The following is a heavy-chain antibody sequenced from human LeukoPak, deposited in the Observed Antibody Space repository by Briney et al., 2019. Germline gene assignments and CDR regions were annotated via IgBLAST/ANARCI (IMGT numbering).Heavy chain of an antibody. CDR2: IYYSGST. J-gene: IGHJ4*02. Sequence: SETLCLTCTVSGVSISSGDYYWSWIRQPPGKGLECIGYIYYSGSTYYNPSLKSRVTISVDTSKNQFSLKLTSVTAADTAVYYCARWVGGYSYGYDYWGRGTLVTVSS. V-gene: IGHV4-30-4*01. CDR3: ARWVGGYSYGYDY. CDR1: GVSISSGDYY. D-gene: IGHD5-18*01.